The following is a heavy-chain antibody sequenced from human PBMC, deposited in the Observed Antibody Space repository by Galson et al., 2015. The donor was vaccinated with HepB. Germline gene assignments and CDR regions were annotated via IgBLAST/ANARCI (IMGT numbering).Heavy chain of an antibody. Sequence: SVKVSCKASGYTFTGYYMHWVRQAPGQGLEWMGRINPNSGGTNYAQKFQGRVTMTRDTPISTAYMELSRLRSDDTAVYYCARESVLRYFDWLSRGRYGMDVWGQGTTVTVSS. V-gene: IGHV1-2*06. CDR3: ARESVLRYFDWLSRGRYGMDV. D-gene: IGHD3-9*01. CDR1: GYTFTGYY. J-gene: IGHJ6*02. CDR2: INPNSGGT.